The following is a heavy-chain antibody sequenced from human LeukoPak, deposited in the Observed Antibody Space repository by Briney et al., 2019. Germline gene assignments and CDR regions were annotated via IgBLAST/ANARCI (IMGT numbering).Heavy chain of an antibody. CDR1: GGSISSGGYY. J-gene: IGHJ4*02. CDR2: IYHSGST. Sequence: SETLSLTCTVSGGSISSGGYYWSWIRQPPGKGLEWIGYIYHSGSTYYNPSLKSRVTMSVDTSKNQFSLKLSSVTAADTAVYYCARESLLTVEGGRRLFDYWGQGTLVTVSS. CDR3: ARESLLTVEGGRRLFDY. D-gene: IGHD4-11*01. V-gene: IGHV4-30-2*01.